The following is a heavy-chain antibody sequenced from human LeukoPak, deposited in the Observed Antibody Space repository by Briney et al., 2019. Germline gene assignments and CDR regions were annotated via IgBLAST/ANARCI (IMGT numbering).Heavy chain of an antibody. CDR2: ISWNSGSI. CDR1: GFTFDDYA. Sequence: GGSLRLSCAASGFTFDDYAMHWVRQAPGKGLEWVSGISWNSGSIGYADSVKGRFTISRDNAKNSLYLQMNSLRAGDMALHYCAKGWLSPSDAFDIWGQGTMVTVSS. J-gene: IGHJ3*02. D-gene: IGHD5-24*01. CDR3: AKGWLSPSDAFDI. V-gene: IGHV3-9*03.